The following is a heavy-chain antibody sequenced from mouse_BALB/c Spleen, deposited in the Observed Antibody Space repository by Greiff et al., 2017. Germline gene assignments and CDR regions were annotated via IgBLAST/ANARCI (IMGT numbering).Heavy chain of an antibody. CDR2: INPSNGGT. V-gene: IGHV1S81*02. CDR1: GYTFTSYY. J-gene: IGHJ2*01. Sequence: QVHVKQSGAELVKPGASVKLSCKASGYTFTSYYMYWVKQRPGQGLEWIGEINPSNGGTNFNEKFKSKATLTVDKSSSTAYMQLSSLTSEDSAVYYCTSLIYWGQGTTLTVSS. CDR3: TSLIY.